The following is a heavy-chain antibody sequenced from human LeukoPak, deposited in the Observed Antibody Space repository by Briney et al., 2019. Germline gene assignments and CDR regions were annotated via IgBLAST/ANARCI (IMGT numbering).Heavy chain of an antibody. Sequence: ASVKVSCKASGYTFTGYYMHWVRQAPGQGLEWMGWINPNSGGTNYAQKLQGRVTMTTDTSTSTAYMELRSLRSDDTAVYYCARAERGYDILTGYSKYYFDYWGQGTLVIVSS. V-gene: IGHV1-2*02. J-gene: IGHJ4*02. CDR2: INPNSGGT. CDR3: ARAERGYDILTGYSKYYFDY. D-gene: IGHD3-9*01. CDR1: GYTFTGYY.